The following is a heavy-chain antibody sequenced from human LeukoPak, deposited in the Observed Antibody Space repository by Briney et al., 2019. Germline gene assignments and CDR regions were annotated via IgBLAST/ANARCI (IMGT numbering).Heavy chain of an antibody. D-gene: IGHD2-21*01. CDR2: ISGSGGST. J-gene: IGHJ4*02. V-gene: IGHV3-23*01. Sequence: GGSLRLSCAASGFTFSSYAMSWVRQAPGKGLEWVSAISGSGGSTYYADSVKGRFTISRDNSKNTLYLQMNSLRAEDTAIYYCARAVYTAVIAPFDYWGQGTLVTVSS. CDR1: GFTFSSYA. CDR3: ARAVYTAVIAPFDY.